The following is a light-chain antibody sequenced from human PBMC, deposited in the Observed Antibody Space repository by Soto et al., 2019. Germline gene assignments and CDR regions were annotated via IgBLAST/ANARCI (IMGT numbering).Light chain of an antibody. V-gene: IGKV3-20*01. CDR3: QQFGSSSWT. J-gene: IGKJ1*01. CDR1: QSVSSSY. Sequence: ESVLTQSPGTLSLSPGEKATLSCRASQSVSSSYLAWYQQKPGQAPRLLIYGASSRATGIPDRFSGSGSGTDFTFTVCRLEPEDFAVYYCQQFGSSSWTFGQGTKV. CDR2: GAS.